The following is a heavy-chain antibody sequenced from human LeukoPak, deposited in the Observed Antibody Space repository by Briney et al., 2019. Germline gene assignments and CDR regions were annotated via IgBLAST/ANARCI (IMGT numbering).Heavy chain of an antibody. CDR1: GYTFTSYD. V-gene: IGHV1-8*01. J-gene: IGHJ4*02. CDR3: ARLYVWGSYRRFDY. CDR2: INPNSGNT. D-gene: IGHD3-16*02. Sequence: ASVKVSCKASGYTFTSYDINWWRQATGQRREWMGWINPNSGNTGYAQKFQGRVTMTRNTSISTAYMELSSLRSEGTAVYYCARLYVWGSYRRFDYWGQGTLVTVSS.